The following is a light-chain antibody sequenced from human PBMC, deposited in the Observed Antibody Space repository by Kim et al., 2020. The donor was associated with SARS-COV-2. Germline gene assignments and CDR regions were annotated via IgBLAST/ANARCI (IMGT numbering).Light chain of an antibody. CDR1: PSISSY. V-gene: IGKV1-39*01. J-gene: IGKJ4*01. CDR3: QQSYSTPLT. CDR2: AAS. Sequence: DIQMTQSPSSLSASVGDRVTITCRASPSISSYLNWYQQKPGKAPKLLIYAASSLQSGVPSRFSGSGSGTDFTLTISSLQPEDFATYDCQQSYSTPLTFGGGTKVDIK.